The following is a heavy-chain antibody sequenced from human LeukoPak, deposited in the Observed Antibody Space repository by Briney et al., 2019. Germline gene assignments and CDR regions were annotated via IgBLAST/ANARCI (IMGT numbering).Heavy chain of an antibody. D-gene: IGHD3-22*01. CDR3: AKENYYDSSGYWFY. CDR2: ISGSGGTT. J-gene: IGHJ4*02. CDR1: GFTFSSYA. Sequence: GGSLRLSCAASGFTFSSYAMSWVRQAPGKGLEWVAGISGSGGTTFYADSVRGRFTFPRDNSKNTLYLQMNSLRAEDTAIYYCAKENYYDSSGYWFYWGQGTLVTVSS. V-gene: IGHV3-23*01.